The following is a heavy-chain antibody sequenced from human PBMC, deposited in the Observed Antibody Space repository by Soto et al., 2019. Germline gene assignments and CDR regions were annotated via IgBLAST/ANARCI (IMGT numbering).Heavy chain of an antibody. J-gene: IGHJ4*02. V-gene: IGHV3-73*01. CDR1: GFVFKDSS. CDR3: TRLISAPQDY. Sequence: EVLLVESGGGLVQPGGSLKLSCAASGFVFKDSSIHWVRQASGKGLEWVGRIRDRAYNYATAYAASVEGRFTISRDDSDNTAYLHMSSLKTEDTAIYYSTRLISAPQDYWGQGPLVTVSS. D-gene: IGHD3-10*01. CDR2: IRDRAYNYAT.